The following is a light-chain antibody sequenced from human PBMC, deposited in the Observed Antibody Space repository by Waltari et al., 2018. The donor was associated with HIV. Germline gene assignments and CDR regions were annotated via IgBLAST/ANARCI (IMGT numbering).Light chain of an antibody. CDR3: TTYTAKDALL. CDR1: SYEFDLHNS. V-gene: IGLV2-14*01. CDR2: WIN. J-gene: IGLJ2*01. Sequence: SALTQPASVSGSPGQSLTLSCTRTSYEFDLHNSLSWYQQPPGKAPQLIICWINSRPAGISSRCSASKPGDTASLSISGIQSGEEADDYCTTYTAKDALLIGSGTKLTVL.